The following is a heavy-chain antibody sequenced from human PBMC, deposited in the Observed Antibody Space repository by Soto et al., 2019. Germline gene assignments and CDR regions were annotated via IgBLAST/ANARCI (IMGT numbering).Heavy chain of an antibody. D-gene: IGHD3-10*01. J-gene: IGHJ6*02. Sequence: QVQLQESGPGLVKPSETLSLSCTVSGGSINSYYWSWIRQSPGKRMEWIGYVHHSWGSSYNPSLRSRVAISLATSMGQFSLKVTSVTATDTAVYYCARQGFGPLHGLVDVWGQGTTVTVSS. CDR1: GGSINSYY. CDR3: ARQGFGPLHGLVDV. CDR2: VHHSWGS. V-gene: IGHV4-59*08.